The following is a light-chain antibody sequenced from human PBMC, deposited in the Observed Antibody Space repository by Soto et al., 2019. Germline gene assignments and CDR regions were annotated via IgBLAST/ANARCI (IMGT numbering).Light chain of an antibody. CDR1: QSVSSY. CDR3: QQRSNWPT. Sequence: EIVLTQSPAILSLSPGERATFPCRASQSVSSYLAWYQQKPGQAPRLLIYDASNRATGIPARFSGSGSGTDFPLTISSLEPEDFAVYYCQQRSNWPTFGQGTRLEIK. V-gene: IGKV3-11*01. J-gene: IGKJ5*01. CDR2: DAS.